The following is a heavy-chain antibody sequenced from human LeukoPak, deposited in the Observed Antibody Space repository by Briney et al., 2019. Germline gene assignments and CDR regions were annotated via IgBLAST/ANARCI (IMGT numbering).Heavy chain of an antibody. CDR3: AKVIRRQAGGGWYFDY. CDR1: GFNFSGSS. V-gene: IGHV3-23*01. J-gene: IGHJ4*02. D-gene: IGHD6-19*01. Sequence: GGSLRLSCVGSGFNFSGSSMSWVRQAPGKGLEWVSAISGSGGSTYYADSVKGRFTISRDSSKNTLYLQMNSLRAEDTAVYYWAKVIRRQAGGGWYFDYWARGPL. CDR2: ISGSGGST.